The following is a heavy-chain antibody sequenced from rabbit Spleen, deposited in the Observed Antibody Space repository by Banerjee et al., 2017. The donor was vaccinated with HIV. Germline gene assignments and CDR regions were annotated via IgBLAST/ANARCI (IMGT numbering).Heavy chain of an antibody. V-gene: IGHV1S40*01. Sequence: QSLEESGGDLVKPGASLTLTCTASGFSFTYSDYMCWVRQPPGKGLEWIGYIVPIFGVTYYANWVNGRFTISSHDAQNTLYLQLNSLTAADTATYFCARDLTDVIGWNFGWWGQGTLVTVS. CDR3: ARDLTDVIGWNFGW. CDR2: IVPIFGVT. J-gene: IGHJ4*01. D-gene: IGHD1-1*01. CDR1: GFSFTYSDY.